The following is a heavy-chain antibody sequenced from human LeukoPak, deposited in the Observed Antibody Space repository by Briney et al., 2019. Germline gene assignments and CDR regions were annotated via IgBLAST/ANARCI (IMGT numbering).Heavy chain of an antibody. CDR3: AAGPYCGGDCYFSQVDY. V-gene: IGHV4-4*08. CDR2: IYTSGST. CDR1: GGSVSDYY. Sequence: SETLSLTCTVSGGSVSDYYWSWIRQSPGKGLEWIGRIYTSGSTNYNPSLKSRVTISVDTSKNQFSLKLSSVTAADTAVYYCAAGPYCGGDCYFSQVDYWGQGTLVTVSS. J-gene: IGHJ4*02. D-gene: IGHD2-21*02.